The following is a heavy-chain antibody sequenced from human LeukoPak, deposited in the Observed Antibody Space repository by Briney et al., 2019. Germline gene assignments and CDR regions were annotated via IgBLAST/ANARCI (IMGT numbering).Heavy chain of an antibody. Sequence: ASETLSLTCAVYGGSFSGYYWSWIRQPPGKGLEWIGEINHRGSTNYNPSLKSRVTISVDTSKNQFSLKLSSVTAADTAVYYCARGGQYQLLSSSSNWFDPWGQGTQVTVSS. J-gene: IGHJ5*02. CDR1: GGSFSGYY. CDR3: ARGGQYQLLSSSSNWFDP. V-gene: IGHV4-34*01. D-gene: IGHD2-2*01. CDR2: INHRGST.